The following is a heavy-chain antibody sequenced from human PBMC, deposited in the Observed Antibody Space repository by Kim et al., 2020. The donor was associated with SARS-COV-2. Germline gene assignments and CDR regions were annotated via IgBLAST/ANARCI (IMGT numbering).Heavy chain of an antibody. J-gene: IGHJ4*02. D-gene: IGHD3-10*01. V-gene: IGHV3-33*05. CDR2: ISYDGSNK. CDR3: ARDRVYYDGSGSVDY. CDR1: GFTFSSYG. Sequence: GGSLRLSCAASGFTFSSYGMHWVRQAPGKGLEWVAVISYDGSNKYYADSVKGRFTISRDNSKNTLYLQMNSLRAEDTAVYYCARDRVYYDGSGSVDYWGQGTLVTVSS.